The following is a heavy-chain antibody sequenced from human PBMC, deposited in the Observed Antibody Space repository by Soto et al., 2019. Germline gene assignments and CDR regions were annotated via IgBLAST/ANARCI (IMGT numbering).Heavy chain of an antibody. CDR3: ARGSQGHYERHYGVDV. CDR1: AFTFSSYW. Sequence: DVQLVESGGGLVQPGGSLRLSCAASAFTFSSYWMSWVRQAPGRGLEWVANIKQEGSEKSYVDSVKGRFTISRDNAKNSLYLQMNSLRAEDAAVYYCARGSQGHYERHYGVDVWGQGTTVTVSS. J-gene: IGHJ6*02. D-gene: IGHD3-3*01. V-gene: IGHV3-7*03. CDR2: IKQEGSEK.